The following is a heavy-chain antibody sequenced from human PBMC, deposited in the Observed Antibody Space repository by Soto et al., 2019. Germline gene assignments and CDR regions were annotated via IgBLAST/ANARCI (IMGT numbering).Heavy chain of an antibody. CDR1: GFTFSNAW. CDR3: TTDITSRRFLDMDV. CDR2: IKSKTDGGTT. V-gene: IGHV3-15*01. J-gene: IGHJ6*03. D-gene: IGHD3-3*01. Sequence: PGGSLRLSCAASGFTFSNAWMSWVRQAPGKGLEWVGRIKSKTDGGTTDYAAPVKGRFTISRDDSKNTLYLQMNSLKTEDTAVYYCTTDITSRRFLDMDVWGKGTTVTVSS.